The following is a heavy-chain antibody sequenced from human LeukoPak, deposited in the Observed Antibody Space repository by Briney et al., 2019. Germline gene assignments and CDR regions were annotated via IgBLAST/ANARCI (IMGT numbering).Heavy chain of an antibody. V-gene: IGHV1-69*04. D-gene: IGHD4-11*01. CDR3: ARSLQTPSYYGMDV. CDR1: GGTFSSYA. CDR2: IIPILGIA. J-gene: IGHJ6*02. Sequence: ASVKVSCKASGGTFSSYAISWVRQAPGQGLEWMGRIIPILGIANYAQKFQGRVTMTRDTSTSTVYMELSSLRSEDTAVYYCARSLQTPSYYGMDVWGQGTTVTVSS.